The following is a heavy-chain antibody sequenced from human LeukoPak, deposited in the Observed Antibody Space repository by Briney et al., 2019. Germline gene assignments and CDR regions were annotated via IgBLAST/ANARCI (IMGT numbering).Heavy chain of an antibody. V-gene: IGHV4-34*01. CDR3: ARARPRHIVLMVYPFDY. D-gene: IGHD2-8*01. J-gene: IGHJ4*02. CDR1: GFTFSSYS. CDR2: INHSGST. Sequence: PGGSLRLSCAASGFTFSSYSMNWVRQAPGKGLEWIGEINHSGSTNYNPSLKSRVTISVDTSKNQFSLKLSSVTAADTAVYYCARARPRHIVLMVYPFDYWGQGTLVTVSS.